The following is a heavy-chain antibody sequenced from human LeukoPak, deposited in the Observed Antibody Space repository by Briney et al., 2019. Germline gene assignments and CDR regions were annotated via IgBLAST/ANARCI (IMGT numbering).Heavy chain of an antibody. Sequence: PGGSLRLSCAASGFTFDDYAMHWVRQAPGKGLEWVSLISGDGGSTYYADSVKGRFTISRDNSKISLYLLMNSLRTEDTALYYCAKDRTPYSSSYGFDYWGQGTLVTVSS. D-gene: IGHD6-6*01. CDR3: AKDRTPYSSSYGFDY. CDR2: ISGDGGST. CDR1: GFTFDDYA. J-gene: IGHJ4*02. V-gene: IGHV3-43*02.